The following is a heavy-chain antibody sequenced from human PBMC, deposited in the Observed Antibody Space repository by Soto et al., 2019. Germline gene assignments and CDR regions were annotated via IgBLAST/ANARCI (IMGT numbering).Heavy chain of an antibody. V-gene: IGHV3-74*01. CDR3: AIGPTGWYGYDY. J-gene: IGHJ4*02. D-gene: IGHD6-19*01. Sequence: EVQLVESGGGLVQPGGSLRLSCVASGFTFRSSWMHWVRQAPGKGLVWVSRINSDATTKNYAEYAKGRFTIARDNGEKQLCLQMGSLTAEDTVVYFCAIGPTGWYGYDYWVQGTLLTVSS. CDR1: GFTFRSSW. CDR2: INSDATTK.